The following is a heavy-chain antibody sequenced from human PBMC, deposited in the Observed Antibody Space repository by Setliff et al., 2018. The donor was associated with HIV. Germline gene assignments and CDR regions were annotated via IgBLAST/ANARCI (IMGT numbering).Heavy chain of an antibody. CDR3: ATKLYCTHGVCLDASDL. D-gene: IGHD2-8*01. Sequence: GASVKVSCKASGYTFTGYFIHWVRQAPGQGLEWMGRINPNSGGTNYAQKFQGRVTMTRDTSISTAYMELSRLKSDDTAVYYCATKLYCTHGVCLDASDLWGQGTMVTVSS. CDR2: INPNSGGT. CDR1: GYTFTGYF. V-gene: IGHV1-2*06. J-gene: IGHJ3*01.